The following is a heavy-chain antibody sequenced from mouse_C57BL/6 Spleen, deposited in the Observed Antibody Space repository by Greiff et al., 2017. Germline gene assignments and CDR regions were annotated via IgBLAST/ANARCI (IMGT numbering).Heavy chain of an antibody. J-gene: IGHJ3*01. CDR3: TREGLFAY. D-gene: IGHD3-1*01. CDR2: IDPETGGT. Sequence: VKLMESGAELVRPGASVTLSCKASGYTFTDYEMHWVKQTPVHGLEWIGAIDPETGGTAYNQKFKGKAILTADKSSSTAYMELRSLTSEDSAVYYCTREGLFAYWGQGTLVTVSA. V-gene: IGHV1-15*01. CDR1: GYTFTDYE.